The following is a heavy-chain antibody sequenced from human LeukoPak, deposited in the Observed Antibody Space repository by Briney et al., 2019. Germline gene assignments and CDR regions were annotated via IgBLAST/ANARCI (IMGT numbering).Heavy chain of an antibody. CDR1: GYTFTSYG. D-gene: IGHD3-22*01. V-gene: IGHV1-18*01. CDR2: ISAYNGNT. CDR3: ARCPIDYYDSSGYEANWFDP. Sequence: ASVKVSCKASGYTFTSYGISWVRQAPEQGLEWMGWISAYNGNTNYAQKLQGRVTMTTDTSTSTAYMELRSLRSDDTAVYYCARCPIDYYDSSGYEANWFDPWGQGTLVPVSS. J-gene: IGHJ5*02.